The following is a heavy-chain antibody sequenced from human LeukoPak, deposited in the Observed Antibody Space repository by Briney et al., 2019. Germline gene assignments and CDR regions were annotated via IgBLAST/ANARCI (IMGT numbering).Heavy chain of an antibody. CDR3: AVPTGDQAADYGMDV. CDR2: INPNSGGT. Sequence: GASVKVSCKASGYTFTGYYMHWVRQAPGQGLEWMGWINPNSGGTNYAQKFQGRVTMTRDTSISTAYMELSRLRSDDTAVYYCAVPTGDQAADYGMDVWGQGTTVNVSS. V-gene: IGHV1-2*02. J-gene: IGHJ6*02. CDR1: GYTFTGYY. D-gene: IGHD2-21*01.